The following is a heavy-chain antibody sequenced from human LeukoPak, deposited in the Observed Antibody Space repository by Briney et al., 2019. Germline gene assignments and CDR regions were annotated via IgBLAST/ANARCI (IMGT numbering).Heavy chain of an antibody. J-gene: IGHJ4*02. V-gene: IGHV3-23*01. CDR2: VSGSGGST. Sequence: GGSLRLSCAASGFTFGSYAMYWVRQAPGKGLEWVSGVSGSGGSTFYADSVKGRFTISRDNSKNTMSVQMDDLRAEDTAVYYCTRYNNDHFDYWGQGTLVTVSS. D-gene: IGHD1-14*01. CDR3: TRYNNDHFDY. CDR1: GFTFGSYA.